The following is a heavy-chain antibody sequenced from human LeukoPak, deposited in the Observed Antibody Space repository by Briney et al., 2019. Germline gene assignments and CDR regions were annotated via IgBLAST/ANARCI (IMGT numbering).Heavy chain of an antibody. CDR2: IYYSGST. CDR1: GGSISSSNYY. J-gene: IGHJ4*02. D-gene: IGHD3-3*01. V-gene: IGHV4-39*01. CDR3: ARHASVSGNWPRPLDY. Sequence: SETLSLTCTVSGGSISSSNYYWGWVRQPPGKGLEWVANIYYSGSTYYSPSLRSRVTISVDTSKNQFSLKLTSVTAADTAVYYCARHASVSGNWPRPLDYWGQGSLVTVSS.